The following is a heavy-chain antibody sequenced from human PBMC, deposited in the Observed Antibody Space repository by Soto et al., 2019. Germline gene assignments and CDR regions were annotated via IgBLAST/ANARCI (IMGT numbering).Heavy chain of an antibody. D-gene: IGHD5-12*01. Sequence: SETLSLTCTVSGGSISSYYWSWIRQPPGKGLEWIGYIYYSGSTNYNPSLKSRVTISVDTSKNQFSLKLSSVTAADTAVHYCARGGAVATTAHFDHWGQGTLVTVSS. CDR3: ARGGAVATTAHFDH. CDR2: IYYSGST. CDR1: GGSISSYY. J-gene: IGHJ4*02. V-gene: IGHV4-59*12.